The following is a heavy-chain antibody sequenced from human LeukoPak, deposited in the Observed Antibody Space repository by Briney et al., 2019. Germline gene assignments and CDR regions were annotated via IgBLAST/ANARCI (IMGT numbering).Heavy chain of an antibody. CDR3: ARYWNGGNYDY. V-gene: IGHV3-7*04. J-gene: IGHJ4*02. D-gene: IGHD1-1*01. CDR1: GFTFSSYW. Sequence: GGSLRLSCAASGFTFSSYWMSWVRQAPGKGLEWVANIKEDGSEKKYVDSLKGRLTISGDNAQNSLYLEMNSLRAEDTAVYYCARYWNGGNYDYWGQGTLVTVSS. CDR2: IKEDGSEK.